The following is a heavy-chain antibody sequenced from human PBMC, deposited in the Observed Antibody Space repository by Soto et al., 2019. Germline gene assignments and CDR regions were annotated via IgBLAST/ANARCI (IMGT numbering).Heavy chain of an antibody. J-gene: IGHJ4*02. V-gene: IGHV5-51*03. D-gene: IGHD2-15*01. CDR1: GYSFTSYW. CDR2: IAPGDSDT. Sequence: EVQLVQSGAEVKKPGESLRISCKGSGYSFTSYWIGWVRQMPGKGLEWVGLIAPGDSDTRYIPSFQGQVTISADKSISTAYLQWSSLKASDTAMYYCSRLLCRAGSCYGDYWGQGTLVTVSS. CDR3: SRLLCRAGSCYGDY.